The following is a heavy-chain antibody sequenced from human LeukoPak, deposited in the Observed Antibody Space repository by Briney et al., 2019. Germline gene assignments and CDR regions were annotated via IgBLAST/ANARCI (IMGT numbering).Heavy chain of an antibody. Sequence: SETLSLTCTVSGGSISSYYWSWIRKPARKGLEWIGRIYTSGSTIYNPSLKSRVTMSVDTSKNQFSLKLSSVTAADTAVYYCARGRYESTRLSAYYYYYMDVWGKGTTVTVSS. CDR3: ARGRYESTRLSAYYYYYMDV. D-gene: IGHD1-14*01. J-gene: IGHJ6*03. CDR1: GGSISSYY. V-gene: IGHV4-4*07. CDR2: IYTSGST.